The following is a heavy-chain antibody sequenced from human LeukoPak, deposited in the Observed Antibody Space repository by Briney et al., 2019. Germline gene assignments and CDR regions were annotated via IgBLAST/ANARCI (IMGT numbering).Heavy chain of an antibody. J-gene: IGHJ6*04. Sequence: PGGSLRLSCAASGFTFSNAWVSWVRQAPGKGLEWVGRIKSKTDGGTTDYAAPVKGRFTISRDDSKHTLYLQMNSLKTEDTAVYYCTTLRFLPKVDVWGKGTTVTVSS. V-gene: IGHV3-15*01. D-gene: IGHD3-3*01. CDR3: TTLRFLPKVDV. CDR1: GFTFSNAW. CDR2: IKSKTDGGTT.